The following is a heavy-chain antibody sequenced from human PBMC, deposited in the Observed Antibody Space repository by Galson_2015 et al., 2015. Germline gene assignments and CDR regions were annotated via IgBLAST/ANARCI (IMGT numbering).Heavy chain of an antibody. CDR2: IYYSGST. Sequence: ETLSLTCTVSGGSISSSSYYWGWIRQPPGKGLEWIGSIYYSGSTYYNPSLKSRVTISVDTSKNQFSLKLSSVTAADTAVYYCARRGTSTIYSGSYYVGWYFDYWGQGTLVTVSS. J-gene: IGHJ4*02. CDR1: GGSISSSSYY. V-gene: IGHV4-39*01. D-gene: IGHD1-26*01. CDR3: ARRGTSTIYSGSYYVGWYFDY.